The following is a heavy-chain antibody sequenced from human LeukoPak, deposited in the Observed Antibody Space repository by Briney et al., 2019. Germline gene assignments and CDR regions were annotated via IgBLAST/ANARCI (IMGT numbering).Heavy chain of an antibody. CDR2: IKAGGTT. D-gene: IGHD5-12*01. Sequence: PGGSLRLSCGITGLTFRDAWVNWVRQAPGKGLEWVGRIKAGGTTDYAALVQGRFIMSRGDSKNTLYLRMNSLKTEDTAVYYCTHVDVVEDRSGSWGQGTLVTVSS. J-gene: IGHJ5*02. CDR3: THVDVVEDRSGS. V-gene: IGHV3-15*01. CDR1: GLTFRDAW.